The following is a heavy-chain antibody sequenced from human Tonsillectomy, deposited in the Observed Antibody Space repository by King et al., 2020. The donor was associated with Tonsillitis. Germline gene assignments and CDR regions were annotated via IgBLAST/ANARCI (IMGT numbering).Heavy chain of an antibody. Sequence: VQLVGSGGGVVQPGRSLRLSCAASGFTFRSYAMHWVRQAPGKGLEWVSVISYDGSNKYYADSVKGRFTISRDNSKNTLYLQMNSLSVEDMAVYYCARDGRRYSSGWSFDYWGQGTLVTVSS. CDR2: ISYDGSNK. J-gene: IGHJ4*02. D-gene: IGHD6-19*01. V-gene: IGHV3-30-3*01. CDR3: ARDGRRYSSGWSFDY. CDR1: GFTFRSYA.